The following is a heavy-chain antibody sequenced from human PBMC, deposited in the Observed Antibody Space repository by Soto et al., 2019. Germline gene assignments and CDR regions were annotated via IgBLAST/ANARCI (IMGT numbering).Heavy chain of an antibody. V-gene: IGHV4-30-4*01. J-gene: IGHJ5*02. Sequence: SETLSLTCTVSGGSISSGDYYWSWIRQPPGKGLEWIGYIYYSGSPNYNPSLKSRVTISVDTSKNQFSLKLNSVTAADTAVYYCASSSGSYLDWFDPWGQGTLVTVSS. CDR1: GGSISSGDYY. D-gene: IGHD1-26*01. CDR3: ASSSGSYLDWFDP. CDR2: IYYSGSP.